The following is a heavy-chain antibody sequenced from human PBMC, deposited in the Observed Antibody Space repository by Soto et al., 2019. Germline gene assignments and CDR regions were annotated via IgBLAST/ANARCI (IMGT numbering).Heavy chain of an antibody. J-gene: IGHJ6*02. V-gene: IGHV3-30-3*01. CDR2: ISNDGNNK. CDR3: ASLRNFRETSLYYYYGVDV. Sequence: TGGSLRLSCAASEFTFSSYAMHWVRQAPGKGLEWVAVISNDGNNKYYADSVKGRFTISRDNSKNTLHLQMNSLRPEDTAVYYCASLRNFRETSLYYYYGVDVWGQGTTVTVSS. D-gene: IGHD3-10*01. CDR1: EFTFSSYA.